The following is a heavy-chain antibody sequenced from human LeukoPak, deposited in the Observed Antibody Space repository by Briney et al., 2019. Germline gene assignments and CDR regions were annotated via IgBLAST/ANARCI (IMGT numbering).Heavy chain of an antibody. CDR3: ARDLWGSSGYDSGSAY. CDR1: RFTFSSYS. J-gene: IGHJ4*02. CDR2: ISSSGSYI. V-gene: IGHV3-21*01. D-gene: IGHD5-12*01. Sequence: PGGSLRLSCAASRFTFSSYSMNWVRQAPGKGLEWVSSISSSGSYIYYADSVKGRFTISRDNAKNSLYLQMNNLRAEDTAIYYCARDLWGSSGYDSGSAYWGQGILVTVSS.